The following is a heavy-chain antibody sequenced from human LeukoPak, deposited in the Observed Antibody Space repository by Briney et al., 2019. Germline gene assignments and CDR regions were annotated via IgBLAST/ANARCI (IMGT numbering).Heavy chain of an antibody. Sequence: GGSLRLSCVASGFTFTSYAMSWVRQAPGKGLEWVSATSARGDITYYADSVKGRFSMSRDNSKNTLYLRMNSLRAEDTATYYCAKDDYGAPGWYFDLWGRGTLVTVSS. J-gene: IGHJ2*01. CDR3: AKDDYGAPGWYFDL. D-gene: IGHD4-17*01. V-gene: IGHV3-23*01. CDR2: TSARGDIT. CDR1: GFTFTSYA.